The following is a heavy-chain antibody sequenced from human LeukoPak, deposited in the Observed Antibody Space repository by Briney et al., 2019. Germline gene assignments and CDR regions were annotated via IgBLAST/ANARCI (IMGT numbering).Heavy chain of an antibody. CDR3: TKRIDGAGSYYIDF. CDR2: IGGTDGTT. V-gene: IGHV3-23*01. Sequence: GGSRRLPCAASGFTFRNYVMNWVRQAPGKGLEWVSAIGGTDGTTFYAAFVKGRFTISRDNSRNTLYLQMNSLRAEGTAVYYCTKRIDGAGSYYIDFWGQGTVVTVSS. CDR1: GFTFRNYV. J-gene: IGHJ4*02. D-gene: IGHD3-10*01.